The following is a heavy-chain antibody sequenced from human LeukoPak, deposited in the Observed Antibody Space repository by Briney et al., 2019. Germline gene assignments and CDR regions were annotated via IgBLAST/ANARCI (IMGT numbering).Heavy chain of an antibody. Sequence: ETLSLTCTVSGYSISSGYYWGWIRQPPGKGLEWVSSISSSSSYIYYADSVKGRFTISRDNAKNSLYLQMNSLRAEDTAVYYCATYSSLNAREFQYWGQGTLVTVSS. CDR2: ISSSSSYI. J-gene: IGHJ1*01. CDR3: ATYSSLNAREFQY. V-gene: IGHV3-21*01. D-gene: IGHD3-22*01. CDR1: GYSISSGYY.